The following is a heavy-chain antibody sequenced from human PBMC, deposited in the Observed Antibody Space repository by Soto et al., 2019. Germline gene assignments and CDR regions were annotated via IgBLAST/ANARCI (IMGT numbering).Heavy chain of an antibody. D-gene: IGHD1-1*01. CDR1: GFTFSSYA. V-gene: IGHV3-23*01. CDR3: AKVDLPENESNNNWFDP. Sequence: GGSLRLSCAASGFTFSSYAMSWVRQAPGKGLEWVSAISGSGGSTYYADSVKGRFTISRDNSKNTLYLQMNSLRAEDTAVYYCAKVDLPENESNNNWFDPWGQGTLVTVSS. CDR2: ISGSGGST. J-gene: IGHJ5*02.